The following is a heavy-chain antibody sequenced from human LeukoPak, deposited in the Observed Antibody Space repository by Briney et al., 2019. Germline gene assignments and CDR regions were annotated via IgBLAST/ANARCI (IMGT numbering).Heavy chain of an antibody. CDR1: GGSISSTKW. Sequence: PSETLSLTCGVSGGSISSTKWWSWVRQPPGQGLEWIGEISLSGVTNYNPSLKSRVTMSLDRSKNHLSLTLTSVTAADTAVYYCSRESGAFSPFGYWGQGTLVTVSS. D-gene: IGHD1-26*01. J-gene: IGHJ4*02. V-gene: IGHV4-4*02. CDR3: SRESGAFSPFGY. CDR2: ISLSGVT.